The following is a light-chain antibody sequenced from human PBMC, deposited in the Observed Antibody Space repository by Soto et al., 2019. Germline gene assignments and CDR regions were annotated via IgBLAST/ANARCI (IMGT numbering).Light chain of an antibody. V-gene: IGLV2-11*01. Sequence: QSALTQARSVSGSPGQSVTISCTGTSSDVGGYNYVSWYQQHPGKAPKLMIYDVSKRPSGVPDRFSGSKSGNTASLTISGLQAEDEADYYCCSYAGSYIFYVFGTGTKVTVL. CDR1: SSDVGGYNY. CDR2: DVS. J-gene: IGLJ1*01. CDR3: CSYAGSYIFYV.